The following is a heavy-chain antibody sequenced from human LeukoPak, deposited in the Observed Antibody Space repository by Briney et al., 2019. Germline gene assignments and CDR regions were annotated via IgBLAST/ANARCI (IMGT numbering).Heavy chain of an antibody. CDR3: ATFRGYSYGYEENY. V-gene: IGHV3-30*03. CDR2: ISYDGSNK. D-gene: IGHD5-18*01. J-gene: IGHJ4*02. CDR1: GFTFSNYG. Sequence: PGGSLRLSCAASGFTFSNYGMHWVRQAPGKGLEWVAVISYDGSNKYYADSVKGRFTISRDNSKNTLYLQMNSLRAEDTAVYYCATFRGYSYGYEENYWGQGTLATVSS.